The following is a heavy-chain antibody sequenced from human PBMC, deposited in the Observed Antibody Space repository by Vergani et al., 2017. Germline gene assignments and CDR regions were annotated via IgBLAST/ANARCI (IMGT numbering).Heavy chain of an antibody. CDR3: ARVLVGAPNRGQHAFDI. Sequence: QVQLQQSGPGLVKPSQTLSLTCAISGDSVSSNSAAWNWIRQSPSRGLEWLGRTYYRSKWYNDYAVSVKSRITINPDTAKNQFSLQLNSVTPEDTAVYYSARVLVGAPNRGQHAFDIWGQGTMVTVSS. D-gene: IGHD1-26*01. CDR1: GDSVSSNSAA. J-gene: IGHJ3*02. CDR2: TYYRSKWYN. V-gene: IGHV6-1*01.